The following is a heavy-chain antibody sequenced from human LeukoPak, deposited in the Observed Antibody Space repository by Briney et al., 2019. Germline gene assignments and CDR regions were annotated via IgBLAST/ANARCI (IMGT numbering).Heavy chain of an antibody. CDR2: ISAYNGNT. CDR1: GYTFTSYG. V-gene: IGHV1-18*04. Sequence: ASVKVSCKASGYTFTSYGISWVRQAPGQGLEWMGWISAYNGNTNYAQKLQGRVTMTTDTSTSTAYMELRSLRSDDTAVYYCARVGLGYCSSTSCYEFDYWGQGPLVTVSS. J-gene: IGHJ4*02. CDR3: ARVGLGYCSSTSCYEFDY. D-gene: IGHD2-2*01.